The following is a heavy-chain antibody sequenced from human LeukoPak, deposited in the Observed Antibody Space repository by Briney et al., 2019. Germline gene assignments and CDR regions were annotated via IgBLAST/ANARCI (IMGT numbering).Heavy chain of an antibody. V-gene: IGHV4-34*01. J-gene: IGHJ6*03. Sequence: SETLSLTCAVYGGSFSGYYWSWIRQPPGKGLEWIGEINHSGSTNYNPSLKSRVTISVDTSKNQFSLKLSSVTAADTAVYYCARHAENDYTDCYYMDVWGKGTTVTISS. D-gene: IGHD4-11*01. CDR2: INHSGST. CDR1: GGSFSGYY. CDR3: ARHAENDYTDCYYMDV.